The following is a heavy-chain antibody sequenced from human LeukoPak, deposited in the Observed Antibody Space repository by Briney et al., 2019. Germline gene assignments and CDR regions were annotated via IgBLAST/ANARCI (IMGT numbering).Heavy chain of an antibody. V-gene: IGHV4-30-2*01. CDR1: GGSISSGSSA. Sequence: PSETLSPTCAVSGGSISSGSSAWSWIRQPPGKGLEWIGYIYLSGTTYRNPSLKSRVTISLDRSKHQFSLNLKSVTAADTAVYFCARAVYYYDSSGYYYGVYFDYWGQGTLVTVSP. J-gene: IGHJ4*02. CDR2: IYLSGTT. D-gene: IGHD3-22*01. CDR3: ARAVYYYDSSGYYYGVYFDY.